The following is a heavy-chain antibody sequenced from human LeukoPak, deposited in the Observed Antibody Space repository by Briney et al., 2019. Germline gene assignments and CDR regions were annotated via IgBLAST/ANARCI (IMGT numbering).Heavy chain of an antibody. D-gene: IGHD3-3*01. J-gene: IGHJ6*02. Sequence: GESLKISCKGSGYSLTSYWIGWVRQMPGKGLEWMGIIYPGDSDTRYSPSFQGQVTISADKSISTAYLQWSSLKASDTAMYYCARHPSRRRFLEWSRADYYYGMDVWGQGTTVTVSS. CDR1: GYSLTSYW. V-gene: IGHV5-51*01. CDR3: ARHPSRRRFLEWSRADYYYGMDV. CDR2: IYPGDSDT.